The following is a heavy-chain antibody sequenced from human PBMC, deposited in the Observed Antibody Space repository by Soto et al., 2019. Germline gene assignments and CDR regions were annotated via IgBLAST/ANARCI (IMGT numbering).Heavy chain of an antibody. CDR1: GFTFSSYG. CDR2: IWYDGSNK. Sequence: GGSLRLSCAASGFTFSSYGMHWVRQAPGKGLEWVAVIWYDGSNKYYADSVKGRFTISRDNSKNTLYLQMNSLRAEDTAVYYCARDLDYPRIPSPGYWGQGTLVTVSS. V-gene: IGHV3-33*01. J-gene: IGHJ4*02. CDR3: ARDLDYPRIPSPGY. D-gene: IGHD1-1*01.